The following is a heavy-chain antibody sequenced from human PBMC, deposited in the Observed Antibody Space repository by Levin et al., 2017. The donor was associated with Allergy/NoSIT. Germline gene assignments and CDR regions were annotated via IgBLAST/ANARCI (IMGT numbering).Heavy chain of an antibody. D-gene: IGHD3-16*01. J-gene: IGHJ4*02. V-gene: IGHV4-59*01. Sequence: KASETLSLTCTVSGGSISSYYWSWIRQPPGKGLEWIGYIYYSGSTNYNPSLKSRVTISVDTSKNQFSLKLSSVTAADTAVYYCATSTSGRLPYWGQGTLVTVSS. CDR1: GGSISSYY. CDR2: IYYSGST. CDR3: ATSTSGRLPY.